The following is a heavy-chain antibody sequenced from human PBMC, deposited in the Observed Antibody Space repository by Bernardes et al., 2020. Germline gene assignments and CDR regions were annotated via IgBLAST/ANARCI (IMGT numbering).Heavy chain of an antibody. Sequence: SETLSLTCAVYGGSFSGYYWSWIRQPPGKGLEWIGEINHSGSTNYNPSLKSRVTISVDTSKNQFSLKLSSVTAADTAVYYCARRVQGVIGYYYGMDVWGKGTTVTVSS. D-gene: IGHD3-10*01. CDR1: GGSFSGYY. CDR2: INHSGST. V-gene: IGHV4-34*01. CDR3: ARRVQGVIGYYYGMDV. J-gene: IGHJ6*04.